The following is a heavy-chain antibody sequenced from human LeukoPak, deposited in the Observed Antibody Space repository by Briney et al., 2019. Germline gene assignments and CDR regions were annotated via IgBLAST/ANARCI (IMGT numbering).Heavy chain of an antibody. D-gene: IGHD4-17*01. J-gene: IGHJ4*02. V-gene: IGHV4-34*01. CDR2: INHSGYT. CDR3: ARMTTGHDY. Sequence: PSETLSLTCAVSGVSFNDYYWSWVRQTPGKGLEWIGEINHSGYTNDSPPLKSRVTLSIDTSRKQFSLNLRSVTVADTGIYYCARMTTGHDYWGQGTLVTVSS. CDR1: GVSFNDYY.